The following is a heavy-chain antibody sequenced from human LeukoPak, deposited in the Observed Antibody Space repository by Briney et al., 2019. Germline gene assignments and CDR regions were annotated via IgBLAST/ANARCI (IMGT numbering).Heavy chain of an antibody. CDR1: GYTFTNSK. CDR3: ARDSGSYSADS. D-gene: IGHD1-26*01. J-gene: IGHJ4*02. CDR2: ISPRDVNT. Sequence: ASVKVSCEASGYTFTNSKIYWVLQAPGQGLEWMGIISPRDVNTRYARKFQGRVTMTGDTSTSTVYMELSSLTSEDTAVYYCARDSGSYSADSWGQGTLVTVSS. V-gene: IGHV1-46*01.